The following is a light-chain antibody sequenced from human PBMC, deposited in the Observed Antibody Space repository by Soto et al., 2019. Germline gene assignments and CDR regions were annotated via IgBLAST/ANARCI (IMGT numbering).Light chain of an antibody. CDR2: EVS. CDR3: SSYTSSSTWV. J-gene: IGLJ3*02. CDR1: SSDVGDYNY. V-gene: IGLV2-14*01. Sequence: QSALTQPASVSGSPGQSITISCTGTSSDVGDYNYVSWYQQHPGKAPKLMIYEVSNRPSGVSNRFSGSKSGNTASLTISGLXXXXXXXYXCSSYTSSSTWVFGGGTKLTVL.